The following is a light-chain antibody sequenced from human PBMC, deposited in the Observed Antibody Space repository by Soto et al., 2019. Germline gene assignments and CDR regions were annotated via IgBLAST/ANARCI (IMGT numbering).Light chain of an antibody. J-gene: IGKJ3*01. V-gene: IGKV1-27*01. CDR2: AAS. Sequence: DIQMTQSPTSLSASVGDRVTITCRASQGIRNFVAWYQQKPEKPPKLLIYAASTLQSGVPSRFSGSGSGTDFTLTINSLQPEDVATYSCQKYSSVPVFGPGTKVEI. CDR3: QKYSSVPV. CDR1: QGIRNF.